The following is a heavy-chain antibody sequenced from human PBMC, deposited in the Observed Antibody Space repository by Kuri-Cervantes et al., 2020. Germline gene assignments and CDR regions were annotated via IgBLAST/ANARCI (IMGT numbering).Heavy chain of an antibody. J-gene: IGHJ6*02. D-gene: IGHD2-15*01. Sequence: ASVKVSCKASGYTFTSYGISWVRQAPGQGLEWMGWINPNSGGTNYAQKFQGRVTMTRDTSISTAYMELRSLTSDDTAVYYCARGYCSDDSCYSWYYGMDVWGQGTTVTVSS. CDR1: GYTFTSYG. CDR2: INPNSGGT. CDR3: ARGYCSDDSCYSWYYGMDV. V-gene: IGHV1-2*02.